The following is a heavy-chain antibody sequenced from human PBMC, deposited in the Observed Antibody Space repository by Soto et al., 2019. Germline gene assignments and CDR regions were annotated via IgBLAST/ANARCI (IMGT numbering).Heavy chain of an antibody. CDR3: HGYGY. Sequence: EVQVVESGGGLIQPGGSLRLSCEVSGFSVTANYMSWVRQAPGKGLEWVSVIYSGGSTYYIDSVKGRFSISRDISKNTLYLQMNSLRAEDMAVYYCHGYGYWGQGTLVTVSS. D-gene: IGHD5-12*01. J-gene: IGHJ4*02. CDR2: IYSGGST. CDR1: GFSVTANY. V-gene: IGHV3-53*01.